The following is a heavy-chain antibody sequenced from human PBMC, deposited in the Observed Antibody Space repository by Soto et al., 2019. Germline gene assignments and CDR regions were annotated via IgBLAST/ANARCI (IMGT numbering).Heavy chain of an antibody. CDR1: GFTFSAHT. CDR2: IGTDTVTK. V-gene: IGHV3-48*01. Sequence: PGGSLRLSCAASGFTFSAHTMTWVRQAPGKGLEWVSYIGTDTVTKHYPDSVRGRFTISRDNAKNTLYLQMNSLRAEDTAVYYCAKAPIAAAGASYFDYWGQGTLVTVS. CDR3: AKAPIAAAGASYFDY. J-gene: IGHJ4*02. D-gene: IGHD6-13*01.